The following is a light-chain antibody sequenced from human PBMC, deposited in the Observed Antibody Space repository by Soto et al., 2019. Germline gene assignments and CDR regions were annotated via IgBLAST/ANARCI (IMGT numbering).Light chain of an antibody. CDR2: GAS. V-gene: IGKV3-15*01. J-gene: IGKJ5*01. CDR1: RSVPSR. Sequence: KAMAQSPAALSVSPRERTTCTCRASRSVPSRIAWYQQKPCQAPSLLIYGASTRATGVPDRFSGTGSGTEFTLTISSLKSEDYAVYYCQQYTSWPPITFGQGTRLEI. CDR3: QQYTSWPPIT.